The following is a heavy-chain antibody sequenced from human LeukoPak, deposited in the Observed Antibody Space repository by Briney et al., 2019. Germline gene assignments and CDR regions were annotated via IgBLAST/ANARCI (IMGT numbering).Heavy chain of an antibody. V-gene: IGHV3-30*18. J-gene: IGHJ4*02. CDR1: GFTFSSYG. CDR3: AKSSGWYGAKLDY. CDR2: ISYDGSNK. Sequence: GGSLRLSCAASGFTFSSYGMHWVRQAPGKGLEWVAVISYDGSNKYYADSVKGRFTISRDNSKNTLYLQMNSLRAEDTAVYYCAKSSGWYGAKLDYWGQGTLVTVSS. D-gene: IGHD6-19*01.